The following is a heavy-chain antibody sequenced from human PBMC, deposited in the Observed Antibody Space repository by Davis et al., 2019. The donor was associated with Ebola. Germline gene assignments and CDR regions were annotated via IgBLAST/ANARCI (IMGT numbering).Heavy chain of an antibody. CDR2: IYSGGST. CDR1: GFTFSSYA. CDR3: ASTDCSSTSCSSRAFDI. V-gene: IGHV3-66*01. J-gene: IGHJ3*02. D-gene: IGHD2-2*01. Sequence: PGGSLRLSCAASGFTFSSYAMSWVRQAPGKGLEWVSVIYSGGSTYYADSVKGRFTISRDNSKNTLYLQMNSLRAEDTAVYYCASTDCSSTSCSSRAFDIWGQGTMVTVSS.